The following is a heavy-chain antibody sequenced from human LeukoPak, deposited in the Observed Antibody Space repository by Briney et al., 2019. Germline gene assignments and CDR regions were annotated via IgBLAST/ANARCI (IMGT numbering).Heavy chain of an antibody. V-gene: IGHV3-23*01. CDR2: ISGGGGST. CDR1: GFTFRTYW. D-gene: IGHD6-19*01. Sequence: PGGSLRLSCTASGFTFRTYWMHWVRQAPGKGLVWVSAISGGGGSTYSADSVKGRFTISRDNPSNTLFLQMNSLRAEDTAVYYCAKYYSSGWHTNDALDIWGQGTMVTVSS. J-gene: IGHJ3*02. CDR3: AKYYSSGWHTNDALDI.